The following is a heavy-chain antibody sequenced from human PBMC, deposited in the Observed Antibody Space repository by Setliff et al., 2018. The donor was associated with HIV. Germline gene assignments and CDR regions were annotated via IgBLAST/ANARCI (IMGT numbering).Heavy chain of an antibody. CDR2: IIPLLGTP. Sequence: ASVKVSCKASGGSFRNYAINWVRQAPGQGLEWMGGIIPLLGTPNYAHKFQCRVTITADKYSSTVYMELSSLRSEDSAVFYCARDRSGIAVAAPDAFDVWGQGTMVTVSS. CDR1: GGSFRNYA. CDR3: ARDRSGIAVAAPDAFDV. V-gene: IGHV1-69*06. D-gene: IGHD6-19*01. J-gene: IGHJ3*01.